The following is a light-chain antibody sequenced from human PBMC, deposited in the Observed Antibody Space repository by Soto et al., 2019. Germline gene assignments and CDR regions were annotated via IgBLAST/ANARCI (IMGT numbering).Light chain of an antibody. CDR3: QQYKNWPPIT. J-gene: IGKJ5*01. CDR1: QSVSSN. V-gene: IGKV3-15*01. CDR2: GAS. Sequence: ETFMTQSPATLSVSQWEIATLSCRASQSVSSNLAWYQQKPGQAPRLLIYGASTRATGIPARFSGSGSGTEFTLTISSLQSEDFAVYYCQQYKNWPPITFGQGTRLEIK.